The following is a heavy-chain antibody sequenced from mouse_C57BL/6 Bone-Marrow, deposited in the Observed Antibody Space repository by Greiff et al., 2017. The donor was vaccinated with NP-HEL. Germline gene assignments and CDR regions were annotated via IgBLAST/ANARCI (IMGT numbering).Heavy chain of an antibody. CDR3: ARRRGYYYGSYWYFDV. CDR1: GFSLTSYA. Sequence: VKLVESGPGLVAPSQSLSITCTVSGFSLTSYAISWVRQPPGKGLEWLGVIWTGGGTNYNSALKSRLSISKDNSKSQVFLKMNSLQTDDTARYYCARRRGYYYGSYWYFDVWGTGTTVTVSS. J-gene: IGHJ1*03. D-gene: IGHD1-1*01. CDR2: IWTGGGT. V-gene: IGHV2-9-1*01.